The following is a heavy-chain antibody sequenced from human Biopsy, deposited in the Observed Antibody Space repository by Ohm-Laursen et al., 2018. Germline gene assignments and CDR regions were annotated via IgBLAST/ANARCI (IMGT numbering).Heavy chain of an antibody. CDR2: IDTINGGA. J-gene: IGHJ5*02. V-gene: IGHV1-2*02. CDR1: GYTFTDYY. Sequence: ASVKVSCKVSGYTFTDYYVHWVRQAPGHGLEWMGWIDTINGGARYAQKFQGRVTMTRDTSISTAYMELSRLTSDDTAVYYCTRERDPWGQGTLVTVSS. CDR3: TRERDP.